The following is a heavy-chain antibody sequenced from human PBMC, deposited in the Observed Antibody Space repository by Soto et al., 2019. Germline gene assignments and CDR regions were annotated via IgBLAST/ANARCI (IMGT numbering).Heavy chain of an antibody. CDR2: IVVGSGNT. CDR3: AASCIVGATLFYY. Sequence: SVNVSCKASGLTITSPSVKWVRQARGQRIGCIGWIVVGSGNTNYAQKFQERVTITRDMSTSTAYMELSSLRSEDTAVYFCAASCIVGATLFYYWGQGTLVTVSA. CDR1: GLTITSPS. V-gene: IGHV1-58*01. D-gene: IGHD1-26*01. J-gene: IGHJ4*02.